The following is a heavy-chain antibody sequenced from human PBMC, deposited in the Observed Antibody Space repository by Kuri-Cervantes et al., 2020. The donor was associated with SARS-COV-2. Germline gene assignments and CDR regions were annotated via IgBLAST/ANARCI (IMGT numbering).Heavy chain of an antibody. Sequence: SVNVSRMGSGYTFTSYGISWVRQAPGQGLEWMGWISAYNGNTNYAQKLQGRVTMTTDTSTSTAYMELGSLTFEDTAMYYCATKPFAIWSGYNFDFWGQGTLVTVSS. V-gene: IGHV1-18*01. CDR3: ATKPFAIWSGYNFDF. CDR2: ISAYNGNT. J-gene: IGHJ4*02. CDR1: GYTFTSYG. D-gene: IGHD3-3*01.